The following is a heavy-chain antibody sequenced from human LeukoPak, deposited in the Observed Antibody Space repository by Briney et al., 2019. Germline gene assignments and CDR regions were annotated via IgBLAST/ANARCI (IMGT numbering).Heavy chain of an antibody. D-gene: IGHD6-13*01. J-gene: IGHJ4*02. V-gene: IGHV3-33*01. CDR1: GFIFSNYG. Sequence: GRSLRLSCAASGFIFSNYGMHWVRQAPGKGLEWVAVIWNDGSETFHADSVKGRFRIARDNSKNTLYLQMNSLRAEDTAVYFCARDMGRAWYGPPDYWGQGTLVTVSS. CDR3: ARDMGRAWYGPPDY. CDR2: IWNDGSET.